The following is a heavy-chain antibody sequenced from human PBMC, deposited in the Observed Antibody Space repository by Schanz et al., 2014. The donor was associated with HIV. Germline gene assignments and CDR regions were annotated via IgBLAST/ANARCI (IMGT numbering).Heavy chain of an antibody. J-gene: IGHJ6*02. Sequence: QVQLVQSGAEVKMPGSSVKVSCKASGGTFSNYAMTWVRQAPGQGLEWMGIINPSGGRASYAQKFQGRVTITRDTSTSTVYMELSSLRSEDTAIYYCASGRRSGIGWRMDVWGQGTTVSVSS. CDR3: ASGRRSGIGWRMDV. CDR1: GGTFSNYA. V-gene: IGHV1-46*01. D-gene: IGHD6-19*01. CDR2: INPSGGRA.